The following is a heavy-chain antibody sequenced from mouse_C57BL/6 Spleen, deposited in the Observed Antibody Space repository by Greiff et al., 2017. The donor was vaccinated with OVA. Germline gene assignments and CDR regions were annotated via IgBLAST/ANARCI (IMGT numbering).Heavy chain of an antibody. D-gene: IGHD2-3*01. CDR1: GFTFSSYG. CDR3: ASFYDSAWFAY. CDR2: ISSGGSYT. J-gene: IGHJ3*01. Sequence: EVKVVESGGDLVKPGGSLKLSCAASGFTFSSYGMSWVRQTPDKRLEWVATISSGGSYTYYPDSVKGRFTISRDNAKNTLYLQMSSLKSEDTAMYYCASFYDSAWFAYWGQGTLVTVSA. V-gene: IGHV5-6*01.